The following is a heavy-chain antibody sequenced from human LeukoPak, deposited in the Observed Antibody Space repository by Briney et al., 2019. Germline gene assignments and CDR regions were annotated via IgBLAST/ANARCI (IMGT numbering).Heavy chain of an antibody. CDR1: RFPFSSYG. CDR3: ARGTRHLTGALDY. V-gene: IGHV3-33*01. D-gene: IGHD7-27*01. J-gene: IGHJ4*02. CDR2: IWYDGSKK. Sequence: GGSLSLSCGASRFPFSSYGMQCVRQAPEKGLEWVGDIWYDGSKKLYADSEKGRFTISRHNPKNTLYLQMNSLRAEDTPVYFCARGTRHLTGALDYWGEGSLASVSS.